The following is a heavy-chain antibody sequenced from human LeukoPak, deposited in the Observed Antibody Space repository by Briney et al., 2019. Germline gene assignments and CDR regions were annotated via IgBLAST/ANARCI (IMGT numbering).Heavy chain of an antibody. D-gene: IGHD6-19*01. CDR3: ASMFHSSGWYDAFDI. Sequence: GGSLRLSCAASGFTFSSYAMSWVRQAPWKGLKWVSTINDNGAGTYYADPVKGRSTISRDNAKNSLYLQMNSLRAEDTAVYYCASMFHSSGWYDAFDIWGQGTMVTVSS. CDR1: GFTFSSYA. J-gene: IGHJ3*02. CDR2: INDNGAGT. V-gene: IGHV3-23*01.